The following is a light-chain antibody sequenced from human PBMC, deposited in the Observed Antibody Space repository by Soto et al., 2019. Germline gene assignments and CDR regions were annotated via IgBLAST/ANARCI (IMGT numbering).Light chain of an antibody. CDR3: RSCTSSTTHVV. CDR1: NSDVADYNY. V-gene: IGLV2-14*01. CDR2: DVS. J-gene: IGLJ2*01. Sequence: QSALTQPASVSGSPGQSITISCTGTNSDVADYNYVSWYQQHPGKAPKLMIYDVSYRPSGVSDRFSGSKSGNTASLTISGLQAEDEADYYCRSCTSSTTHVVFGGGTKLTVL.